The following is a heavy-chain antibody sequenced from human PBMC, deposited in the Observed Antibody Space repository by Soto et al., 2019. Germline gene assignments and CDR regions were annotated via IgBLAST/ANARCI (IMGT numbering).Heavy chain of an antibody. CDR3: AKNRMSTAIVDY. D-gene: IGHD5-18*01. V-gene: IGHV3-23*01. CDR1: GFTFGSYG. CDR2: ISGAGGST. J-gene: IGHJ4*02. Sequence: EVQLLESGGGLVQPGGSLRLSCAASGFTFGSYGMSWVRQAPGKGLEWVSAISGAGGSTYYADSVKGRFTISRDNSKNTLYLQMSSLGAEDTAVYFCAKNRMSTAIVDYWGQGTLVTVSS.